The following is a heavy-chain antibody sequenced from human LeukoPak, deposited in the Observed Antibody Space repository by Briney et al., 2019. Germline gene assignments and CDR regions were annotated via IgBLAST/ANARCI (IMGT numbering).Heavy chain of an antibody. Sequence: SETLSLTCTVSGGSTTIYYWTWLRQSAGKGLEWIGHIHNSGSTNYIPSLKSRVTLSLDTSKNQFSLHLRSVTAADTAMYYCVREADWFDPWGQGTLVTVSS. D-gene: IGHD2-15*01. CDR2: IHNSGST. CDR1: GGSTTIYY. J-gene: IGHJ5*02. V-gene: IGHV4-4*07. CDR3: VREADWFDP.